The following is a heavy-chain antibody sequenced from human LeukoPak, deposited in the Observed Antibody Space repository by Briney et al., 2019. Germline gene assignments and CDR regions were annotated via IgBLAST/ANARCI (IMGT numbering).Heavy chain of an antibody. CDR2: INPNSGGT. CDR3: ARELAATGRVYYYYYYYMDV. V-gene: IGHV1-2*02. Sequence: ASVKVSCKASGYTFTGYYMHWVRQAPGQGLEWMGWINPNSGGTNYAQKFQGRVTMTRDTSISTAYMELSRLRSDDTAVYYCARELAATGRVYYYYYYYMDVWGKGTTVTISS. CDR1: GYTFTGYY. J-gene: IGHJ6*03. D-gene: IGHD2-15*01.